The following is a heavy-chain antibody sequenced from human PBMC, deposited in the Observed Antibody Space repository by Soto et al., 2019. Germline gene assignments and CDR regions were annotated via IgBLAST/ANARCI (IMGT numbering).Heavy chain of an antibody. CDR3: ARHYAYAKDV. V-gene: IGHV4-4*02. J-gene: IGHJ6*02. Sequence: QVQLQESGPGLVKPSGTLSLTCAVSGGSISSNNWWSWVRQPPGKGLEWIGEIYQSGSTNYNPYLKSRVTISADKSMNQLCLRLSSVTAADTAVYYCARHYAYAKDVWGQGTTVTVSS. CDR1: GGSISSNNW. CDR2: IYQSGST.